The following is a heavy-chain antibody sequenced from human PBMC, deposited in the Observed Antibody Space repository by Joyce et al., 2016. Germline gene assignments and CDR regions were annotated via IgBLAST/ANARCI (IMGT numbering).Heavy chain of an antibody. V-gene: IGHV3-30*18. J-gene: IGHJ4*02. CDR3: AKDLIRGWDLPHYFDY. Sequence: QVQLVESGGGVVKPGGSLRLSCAASGFTFSSYGMQWVRQAPGKGLGWVSYISYNGSNEYYADSVKGRFTISRDNSKEMLYVEMSSLRAEDTAVYYCAKDLIRGWDLPHYFDYWGQGSLVTVSS. CDR1: GFTFSSYG. D-gene: IGHD1-26*01. CDR2: ISYNGSNE.